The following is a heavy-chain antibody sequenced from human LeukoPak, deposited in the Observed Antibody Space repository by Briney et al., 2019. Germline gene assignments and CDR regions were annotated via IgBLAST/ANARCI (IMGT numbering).Heavy chain of an antibody. CDR2: IYYSGST. J-gene: IGHJ4*02. V-gene: IGHV4-59*12. D-gene: IGHD2-15*01. Sequence: SETLSLTCTVSGGSMSPYHWGWIRQPPGKGLEWTGYIYYSGSTNYNPSLKSRVTISVDTSKNQFSLKLSSVTAADTAVYYCARAIGYCSGGSCSLDYWGQGTLSPSPQ. CDR3: ARAIGYCSGGSCSLDY. CDR1: GGSMSPYH.